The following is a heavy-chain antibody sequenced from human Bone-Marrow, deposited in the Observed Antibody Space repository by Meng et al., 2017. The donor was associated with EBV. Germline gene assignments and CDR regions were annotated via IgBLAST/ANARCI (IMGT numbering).Heavy chain of an antibody. Sequence: GQLPESGPGLVKPSQTLSLTCAATGDSINSGGYYWSWIRQAPGKGLEWIGYIFFRGETYYTSSFRSRTTISLDTSKNQFSLKLTSVTAADTAVYYCARAGGSFTVDPWGQGALVTVSS. CDR3: ARAGGSFTVDP. CDR2: IFFRGET. V-gene: IGHV4-30-4*08. J-gene: IGHJ5*02. D-gene: IGHD1-26*01. CDR1: GDSINSGGYY.